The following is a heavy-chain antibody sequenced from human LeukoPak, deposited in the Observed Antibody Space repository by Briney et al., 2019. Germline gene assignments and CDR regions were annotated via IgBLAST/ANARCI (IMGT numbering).Heavy chain of an antibody. CDR1: GDSVSSKSGA. Sequence: SQTLSLTCVVSGDSVSSKSGAWNWIRQSPSRGLEWLGRTYYRSKWYNDYAESMEGRMTISQDTSKNQYSLHLNSVTPDDTAVYYCARDFGTTGWYTFDYWGQGTLVTVSS. J-gene: IGHJ4*02. D-gene: IGHD6-19*01. CDR3: ARDFGTTGWYTFDY. V-gene: IGHV6-1*01. CDR2: TYYRSKWYN.